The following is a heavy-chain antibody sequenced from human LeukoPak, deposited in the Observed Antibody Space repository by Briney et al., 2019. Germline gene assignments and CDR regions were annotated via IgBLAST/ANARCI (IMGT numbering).Heavy chain of an antibody. J-gene: IGHJ4*02. Sequence: ASVKVSCKAAGYTFTSHGFIWLRQAPGQGLEWMGWITVNNGYTKYAQELQGRVTMTTDTSTSTAYMELRSLRSDDTAVYYCAKFHCISTNCNHIWTYFYYWGQGTLVTVSS. CDR3: AKFHCISTNCNHIWTYFYY. V-gene: IGHV1-18*01. CDR2: ITVNNGYT. D-gene: IGHD2-2*01. CDR1: GYTFTSHG.